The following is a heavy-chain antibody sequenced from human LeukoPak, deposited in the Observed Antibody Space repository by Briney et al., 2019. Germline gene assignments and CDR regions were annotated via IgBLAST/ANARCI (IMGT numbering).Heavy chain of an antibody. CDR2: IYYSGST. V-gene: IGHV4-39*01. Sequence: PSETLSLTCTVSGGSISSSSYYWGWIRQPPGKGLEWIVSIYYSGSTYYNPSLKSRVTISVDTSKNQFSLKLSSVTAADTAVYYCARRPSSADTTPFDYWGQGTLVTVSS. CDR1: GGSISSSSYY. D-gene: IGHD6-19*01. CDR3: ARRPSSADTTPFDY. J-gene: IGHJ4*02.